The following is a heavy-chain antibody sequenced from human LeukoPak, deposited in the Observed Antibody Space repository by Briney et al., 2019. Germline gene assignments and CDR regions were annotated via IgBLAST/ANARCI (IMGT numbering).Heavy chain of an antibody. CDR3: ARNLAVAPHAYYFDY. D-gene: IGHD6-19*01. CDR1: GYTFTSYY. V-gene: IGHV1-46*01. CDR2: INPSGGST. J-gene: IGHJ4*02. Sequence: ASVKVSCKASGYTFTSYYMHWVRQAPGQGLEWMGIINPSGGSTSYAQKFQGRVTITRDTSASTAYMELSSLRSEDMAVYYCARNLAVAPHAYYFDYWGQGTLVIVSS.